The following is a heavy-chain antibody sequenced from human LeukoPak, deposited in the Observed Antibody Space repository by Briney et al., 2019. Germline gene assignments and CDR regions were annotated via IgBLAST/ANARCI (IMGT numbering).Heavy chain of an antibody. J-gene: IGHJ4*02. CDR3: ARADYDILTGSDLYFFDS. CDR2: INYSGNT. V-gene: IGHV4-61*08. CDR1: GGSISSGGYY. D-gene: IGHD3-9*01. Sequence: SETLSLTCTVCGGSISSGGYYWSWIRQHPGKGLEWIGYINYSGNTKYNTSLKSRVTISVDTSKNQFSLKLSSVTAADTAVYYCARADYDILTGSDLYFFDSWGQGTLVTVSS.